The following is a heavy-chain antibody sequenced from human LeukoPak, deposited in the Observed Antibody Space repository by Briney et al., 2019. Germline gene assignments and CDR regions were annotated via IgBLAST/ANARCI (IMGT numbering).Heavy chain of an antibody. CDR3: ASRKEYTTSSVFY. CDR1: GFTFTNYV. J-gene: IGHJ4*02. Sequence: QSGGSLRLSCAASGFTFTNYVMTWVRQASGKGLEWVSGISVSGADTYYADSVKGRFTISRDNSKNTVSLRMNSLRAEDSAVYYCASRKEYTTSSVFYWGQGTLVTVSS. CDR2: ISVSGADT. V-gene: IGHV3-23*01. D-gene: IGHD6-6*01.